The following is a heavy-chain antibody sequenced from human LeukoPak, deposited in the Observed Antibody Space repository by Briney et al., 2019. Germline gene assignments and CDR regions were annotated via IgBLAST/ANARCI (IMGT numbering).Heavy chain of an antibody. Sequence: SETLSLTCTVSGGSISSGDYYWSWLRQPPGKGLEWIGDIYYSGSTSFNPSLKSRVTISVETSKNQFSLKLSSVTAADTAVYYCARVPVYSGTYFDYWGQGTLVTVSS. V-gene: IGHV4-30-4*01. CDR1: GGSISSGDYY. J-gene: IGHJ4*02. D-gene: IGHD1-26*01. CDR3: ARVPVYSGTYFDY. CDR2: IYYSGST.